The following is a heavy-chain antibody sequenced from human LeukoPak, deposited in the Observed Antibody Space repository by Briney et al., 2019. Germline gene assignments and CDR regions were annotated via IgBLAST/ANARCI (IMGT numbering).Heavy chain of an antibody. CDR1: GGSFSGYY. J-gene: IGHJ6*03. D-gene: IGHD2-2*01. Sequence: SETLSLTCAVYGGSFSGYYWSWVRQPPGKGLEWIGEINHSGSTNYNPSLKSRVTISVDTSTNQFSLKLSSVTAADTAVYYCARGGSIRSRGYCSSTSCYPPYYYYMDVWGKGTTVTVSS. CDR3: ARGGSIRSRGYCSSTSCYPPYYYYMDV. V-gene: IGHV4-34*01. CDR2: INHSGST.